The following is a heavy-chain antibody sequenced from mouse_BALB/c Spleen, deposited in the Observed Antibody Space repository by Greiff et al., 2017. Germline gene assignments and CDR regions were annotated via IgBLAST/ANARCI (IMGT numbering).Heavy chain of an antibody. CDR3: ARGGNPMDY. J-gene: IGHJ4*01. D-gene: IGHD2-1*01. CDR2: INPSTGYT. CDR1: GYTFTSYW. V-gene: IGHV1-7*01. Sequence: VQGVESGAELAKPGASVKMSCKASGYTFTSYWMHWVKQRPGQGLEWIGYINPSTGYTEYNQKFKDKATLTADKSSSTAYMQLSSLTSEDSAVYYCARGGNPMDYWGQGTSVTVSS.